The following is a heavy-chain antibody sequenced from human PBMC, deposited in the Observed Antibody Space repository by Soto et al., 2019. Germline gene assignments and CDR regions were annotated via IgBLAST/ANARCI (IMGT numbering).Heavy chain of an antibody. J-gene: IGHJ3*02. V-gene: IGHV4-61*01. CDR2: SYYSGYYSGST. CDR3: ARVGSTYYDILTGFTTPPRGRAFDI. CDR1: GDSVTSDSYF. Sequence: PSETLSLTCTVSGDSVTSDSYFWSWIRQPPGKGLEWIGNSYYSGYYSGSTNHNPSLKSRVTVSVDTSKNQFSLKLSSVTAADTAVYYCARVGSTYYDILTGFTTPPRGRAFDIWGQGTMVTVSS. D-gene: IGHD3-9*01.